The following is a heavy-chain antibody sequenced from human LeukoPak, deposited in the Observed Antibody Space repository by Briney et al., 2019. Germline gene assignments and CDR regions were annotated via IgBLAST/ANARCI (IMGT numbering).Heavy chain of an antibody. CDR3: ARCGGDCYPGGAFDI. Sequence: GGSLRLSCAASGFTVSGNYMSWVRQAPGKGLEWVSIMYSGGNTHYADSVKGRFTISRDNSKNTLYLQMNSLSAEDTAVYYCARCGGDCYPGGAFDIWGQGTMVTVSS. J-gene: IGHJ3*02. CDR2: MYSGGNT. CDR1: GFTVSGNY. D-gene: IGHD2-21*02. V-gene: IGHV3-53*01.